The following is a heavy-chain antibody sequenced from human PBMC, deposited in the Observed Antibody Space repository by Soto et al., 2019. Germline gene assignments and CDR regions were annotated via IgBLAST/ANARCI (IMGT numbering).Heavy chain of an antibody. CDR1: GYTFTSYD. CDR2: MNPNSGNT. D-gene: IGHD2-15*01. CDR3: AGLVVAATLNHYYYGMDV. V-gene: IGHV1-8*01. J-gene: IGHJ6*02. Sequence: WASVKVSCKASGYTFTSYDINWVRQATGQGLEWMGWMNPNSGNTGYARKFQGRVTMTRNTSISTAYMELSSLRSEDTAVYYCAGLVVAATLNHYYYGMDVWGQGTTVTVSS.